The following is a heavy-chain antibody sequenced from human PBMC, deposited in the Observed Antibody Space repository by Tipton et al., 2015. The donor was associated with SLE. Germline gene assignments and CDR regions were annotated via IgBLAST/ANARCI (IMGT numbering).Heavy chain of an antibody. CDR2: VHYTGDT. D-gene: IGHD2-15*01. V-gene: IGHV4-61*01. Sequence: TLSLTCAVSGYSISSGYYWGWIRQSPGKGLEWIGYVHYTGDTNYSPSLRRRVTISVDTSKKQFTLKLSSVTAVDTAVYYCAREHVSSLRDAFEIWGQGRMVTVS. CDR1: GYSISSGYY. CDR3: AREHVSSLRDAFEI. J-gene: IGHJ3*02.